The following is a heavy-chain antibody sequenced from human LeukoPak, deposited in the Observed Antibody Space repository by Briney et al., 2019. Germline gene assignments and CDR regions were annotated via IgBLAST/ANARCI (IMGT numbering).Heavy chain of an antibody. D-gene: IGHD2-15*01. V-gene: IGHV1-46*01. CDR1: GYTFTSYY. Sequence: ASVKVSCKASGYTFTSYYMHWVRQAPGQGLEWMGIINPSGGSTSYAQKFQGRVTMTRDMSTSTVYMELSSLRSEDTAVYYCARGGYCSGGSCYSLLIWGQGTLVTVSS. CDR2: INPSGGST. J-gene: IGHJ4*02. CDR3: ARGGYCSGGSCYSLLI.